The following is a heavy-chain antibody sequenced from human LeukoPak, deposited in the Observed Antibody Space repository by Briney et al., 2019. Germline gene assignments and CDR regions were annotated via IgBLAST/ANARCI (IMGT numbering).Heavy chain of an antibody. V-gene: IGHV3-7*03. CDR3: VRHDFWSGFKGGDY. J-gene: IGHJ4*02. CDR1: GFTFSSYW. D-gene: IGHD3-3*01. Sequence: GGSLRLSCEASGFTFSSYWMSWVRQAPGKGLEWVANIKEDGRQKYYVGSVKGQFTISRDNAKNSLYLQMNSLRAEDTAFYYCVRHDFWSGFKGGDYWGQGTLVTVSS. CDR2: IKEDGRQK.